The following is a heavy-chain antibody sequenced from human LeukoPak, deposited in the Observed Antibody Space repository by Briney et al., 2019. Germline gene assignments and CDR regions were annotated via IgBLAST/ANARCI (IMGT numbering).Heavy chain of an antibody. CDR3: ARESGSYLWRSWLNP. CDR2: IYYSGST. Sequence: SETLSLTCTVSGGSIRSSSDYWGWIRQPPGKGLEWIGSIYYSGSTNYNPSLKSRVTISVDTSKNQFSLKLNSVTAADTAVYYCARESGSYLWRSWLNPWGQGTLVTVSS. J-gene: IGHJ5*02. D-gene: IGHD3-16*01. V-gene: IGHV4-39*07. CDR1: GGSIRSSSDY.